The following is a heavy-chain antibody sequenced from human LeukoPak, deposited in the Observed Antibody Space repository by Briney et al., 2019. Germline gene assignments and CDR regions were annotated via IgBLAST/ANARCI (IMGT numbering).Heavy chain of an antibody. D-gene: IGHD3-10*01. CDR3: AREETGLWFGESYFDY. J-gene: IGHJ4*02. CDR2: ISTSSSYI. V-gene: IGHV3-21*01. CDR1: GFTFTGYS. Sequence: WGSLRLSCAASGFTFTGYSMNWVRQAPGQGLEWVSSISTSSSYIYYAHSVKGRFTISRDNAKNSLYLQMNSLRAEDAAVYYCAREETGLWFGESYFDYWGQGTLVTVSS.